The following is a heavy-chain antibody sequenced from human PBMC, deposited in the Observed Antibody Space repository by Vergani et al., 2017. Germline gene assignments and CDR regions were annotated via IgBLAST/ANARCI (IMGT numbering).Heavy chain of an antibody. Sequence: HVQLVQSGAEVKKPGASVKVSCKASGYTFTKFGITWVRQAPGQGLQWMGWISAYNANTNFAQKLQGRVFMTTDTSTRTAYMELRSLRSDDTAVYYCARGGGQTALDLWGQGTLVTVSS. CDR1: GYTFTKFG. J-gene: IGHJ4*02. CDR2: ISAYNANT. D-gene: IGHD5-18*01. CDR3: ARGGGQTALDL. V-gene: IGHV1-18*01.